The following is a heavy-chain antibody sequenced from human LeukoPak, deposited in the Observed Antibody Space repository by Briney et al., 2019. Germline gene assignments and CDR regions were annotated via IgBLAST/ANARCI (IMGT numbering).Heavy chain of an antibody. V-gene: IGHV5-51*01. CDR2: IYPGDSDT. CDR3: ARHARQGYDILTGYSGYYYGMDV. D-gene: IGHD3-9*01. J-gene: IGHJ6*02. Sequence: GESLKISCKGSGYSFTSYWIGWVRQMPGKGLEWMGIIYPGDSDTRYSPSFQGQVTISADKSISTAYLQWSSLKASDTAMYYCARHARQGYDILTGYSGYYYGMDVWGQGTMVTVSS. CDR1: GYSFTSYW.